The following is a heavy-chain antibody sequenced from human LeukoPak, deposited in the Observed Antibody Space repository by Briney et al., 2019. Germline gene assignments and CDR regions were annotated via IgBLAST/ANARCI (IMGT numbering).Heavy chain of an antibody. CDR3: ARDVWDFWSGYSYAFDI. D-gene: IGHD3-3*01. V-gene: IGHV1-69*04. CDR2: IIPILGIE. Sequence: ASVKVSCKASGGTFSSYAISWGRQAPGQGLEWMGRIIPILGIENYAQKFQGRVTITADKSTSTAYMELSSLRSEDTAVYYCARDVWDFWSGYSYAFDIWGQGTMVTVSS. CDR1: GGTFSSYA. J-gene: IGHJ3*02.